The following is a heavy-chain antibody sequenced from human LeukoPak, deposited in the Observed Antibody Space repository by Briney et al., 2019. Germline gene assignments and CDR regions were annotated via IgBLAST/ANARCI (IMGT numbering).Heavy chain of an antibody. D-gene: IGHD5-18*01. V-gene: IGHV1-18*01. J-gene: IGHJ6*03. CDR2: ISAYNGNT. CDR1: GYTFTSYG. Sequence: GASVKVSCKASGYTFTSYGISWVRQAPGQGLEWMGWISAYNGNTNYAQKLQGRVTMTTDTSTSTAYMELRSLRSDDTAVYYCARDGDRGYSYGYYYYYMDVWGKGTTVTVSS. CDR3: ARDGDRGYSYGYYYYYMDV.